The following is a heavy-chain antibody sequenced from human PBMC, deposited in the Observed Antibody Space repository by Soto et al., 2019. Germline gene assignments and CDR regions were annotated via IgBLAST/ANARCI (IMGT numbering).Heavy chain of an antibody. CDR3: ARQYYYGSGSYSYGMDV. V-gene: IGHV1-69*12. J-gene: IGHJ6*02. D-gene: IGHD3-10*01. CDR2: IIPIFGTA. Sequence: QVQLVQSGAEVKKPGSSVKVSCKASGGTFSSYAISWVRQAPGQGLEWMGGIIPIFGTANYAQKFQGRVTMTAGESTSTSYMRLGSLRYEDTAVYYCARQYYYGSGSYSYGMDVWGQGATVTVSS. CDR1: GGTFSSYA.